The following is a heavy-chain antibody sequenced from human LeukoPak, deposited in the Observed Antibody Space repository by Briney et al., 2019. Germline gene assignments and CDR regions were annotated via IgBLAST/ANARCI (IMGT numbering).Heavy chain of an antibody. Sequence: GASVKVSCKASGYTFTGYYMHWVRQAPGQGLEWMGRINPNSGGTNYAQKFQGRVTMTRDTSISTAYMELSRLRSDDTAVYYCARGPARRYSHVDALDIWGQGTMVTVSS. D-gene: IGHD5-18*01. CDR3: ARGPARRYSHVDALDI. V-gene: IGHV1-2*06. CDR2: INPNSGGT. CDR1: GYTFTGYY. J-gene: IGHJ3*02.